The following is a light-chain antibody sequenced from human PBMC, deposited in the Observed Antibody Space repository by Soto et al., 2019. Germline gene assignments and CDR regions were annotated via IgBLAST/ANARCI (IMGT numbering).Light chain of an antibody. V-gene: IGKV3-20*01. J-gene: IGKJ4*01. CDR2: GAS. CDR3: QQYGSSLLT. Sequence: EIVLTQSPGTLSLSPGERACLSCRASQSVSSEKLAWYQQKPGQAPRLLIFGASGRATGIPERFSGSGSGTDFSLTISRLEPEDSAVYYCQQYGSSLLTFGGGTKVDIK. CDR1: QSVSSEK.